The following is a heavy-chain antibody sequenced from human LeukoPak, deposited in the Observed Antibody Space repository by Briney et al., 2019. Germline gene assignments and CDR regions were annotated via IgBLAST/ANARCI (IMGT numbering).Heavy chain of an antibody. CDR1: GYTFTTYA. J-gene: IGHJ4*02. Sequence: ASVKVSCKASGYTFTTYAMHWVRQAPGQMLEWMGWINGVNANTRYSQKLQGRVTITWDTAASTAYVELSSLRSEDTAVYHCARGGGYGDLIPFDYWGQETLVTVSS. V-gene: IGHV1-3*01. D-gene: IGHD4-17*01. CDR3: ARGGGYGDLIPFDY. CDR2: INGVNANT.